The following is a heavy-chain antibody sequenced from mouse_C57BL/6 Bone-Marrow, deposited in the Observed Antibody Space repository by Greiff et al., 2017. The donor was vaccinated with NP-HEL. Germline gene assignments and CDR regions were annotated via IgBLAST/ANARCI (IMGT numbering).Heavy chain of an antibody. CDR3: VYYGSSYWYFDV. D-gene: IGHD1-1*01. CDR2: IDPSDSYT. CDR1: GYTFTSYW. J-gene: IGHJ1*03. Sequence: QVQLQQPGAELVKPGASVKLSCKASGYTFTSYWMQWVKQRPGQGLEWIGEIDPSDSYTNYNQKFKGKATLTVDTSSSTAYMQLSSLTSEDSAVYYCVYYGSSYWYFDVWGTGTTVTVSS. V-gene: IGHV1-50*01.